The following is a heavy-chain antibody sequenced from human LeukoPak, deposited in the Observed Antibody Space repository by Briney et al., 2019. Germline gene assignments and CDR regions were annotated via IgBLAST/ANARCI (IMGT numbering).Heavy chain of an antibody. Sequence: ASVRVSCKASGYTFTVYYMHWVRQAPGQGLEWMGWINPNSGGTNYAQKFRGRVTMTRDTSISTAYMELSRLRHDDTAVYYCARGRGTTVTTPGYYYYMDVWGKGTTVTISS. D-gene: IGHD4-17*01. CDR1: GYTFTVYY. CDR3: ARGRGTTVTTPGYYYYMDV. V-gene: IGHV1-2*02. J-gene: IGHJ6*03. CDR2: INPNSGGT.